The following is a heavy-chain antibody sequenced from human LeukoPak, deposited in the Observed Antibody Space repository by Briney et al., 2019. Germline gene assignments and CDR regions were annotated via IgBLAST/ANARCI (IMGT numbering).Heavy chain of an antibody. CDR2: ISYDGSNK. J-gene: IGHJ4*02. V-gene: IGHV3-30*18. Sequence: GRSLRLSCAASGFTFSSYGMQWVRQAPGKGLEWVAVISYDGSNKYYADSVTGRFTISRDNSKNTLYLQMNSLRAEDTAVYYCAKSEATMIVAPLGYWGQGTLVTVSS. CDR3: AKSEATMIVAPLGY. CDR1: GFTFSSYG. D-gene: IGHD3-22*01.